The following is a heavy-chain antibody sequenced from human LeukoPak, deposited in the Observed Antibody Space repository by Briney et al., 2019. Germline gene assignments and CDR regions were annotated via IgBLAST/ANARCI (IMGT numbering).Heavy chain of an antibody. CDR3: AKDYSKTSYYGSGTYYRPNWFDP. V-gene: IGHV3-7*01. Sequence: GGSLRLSCAASGFTVSGYWMSWVRQAPGKGLEWVANIKQDGSEKNYVDSVKGRLTTSRDNAKNSLFLQMNSLRVEDTAVYYCAKDYSKTSYYGSGTYYRPNWFDPWGQGTLVTVSS. J-gene: IGHJ5*02. D-gene: IGHD3-10*01. CDR2: IKQDGSEK. CDR1: GFTVSGYW.